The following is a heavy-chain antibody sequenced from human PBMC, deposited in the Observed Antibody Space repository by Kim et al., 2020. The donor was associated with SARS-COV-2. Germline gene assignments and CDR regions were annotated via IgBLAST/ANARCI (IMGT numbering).Heavy chain of an antibody. J-gene: IGHJ5*02. D-gene: IGHD1-26*01. Sequence: SETLSLTCTVSSGYITNSYYYWGWIRQPPGKGLEWFGIFYYSGSTYYNPSLQSRATISVDTSMNEISLSLESVTATDTAIYYCVGSSGSYPTDWFDPWG. V-gene: IGHV4-39*01. CDR2: FYYSGST. CDR3: VGSSGSYPTDWFDP. CDR1: SGYITNSYYY.